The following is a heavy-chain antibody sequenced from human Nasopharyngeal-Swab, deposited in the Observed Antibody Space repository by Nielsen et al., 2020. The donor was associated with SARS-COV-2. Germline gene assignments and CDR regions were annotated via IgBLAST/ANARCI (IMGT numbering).Heavy chain of an antibody. CDR2: IYYSGST. J-gene: IGHJ6*02. Sequence: SDTLSLPCTVSGGSVSSGSYYWSWIRQPPGKGLEWIGYIYYSGSTNYNPSLKSRVIISVDTSKNQFSLKLTSVTAADTAVYYCARDSRAYYYYGMDVWGQGTTVTVSS. CDR1: GGSVSSGSYY. D-gene: IGHD2-2*01. V-gene: IGHV4-61*01. CDR3: ARDSRAYYYYGMDV.